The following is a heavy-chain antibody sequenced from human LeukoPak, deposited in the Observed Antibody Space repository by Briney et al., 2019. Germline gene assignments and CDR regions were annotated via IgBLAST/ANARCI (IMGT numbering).Heavy chain of an antibody. V-gene: IGHV4-39*07. J-gene: IGHJ3*02. Sequence: SETLSLTCTVSGGSISSSPYYWGWIRQPPGKGLEWIGSIYYSGSTYYNPSLKSRVTISADTSKNEFSLKLSSVTAADTAVYYCASKLAAAGAFDIWGQGTMVTVSS. CDR1: GGSISSSPYY. CDR2: IYYSGST. D-gene: IGHD6-13*01. CDR3: ASKLAAAGAFDI.